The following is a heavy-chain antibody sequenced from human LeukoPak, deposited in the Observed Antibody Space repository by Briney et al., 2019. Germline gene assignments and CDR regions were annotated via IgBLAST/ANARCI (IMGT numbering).Heavy chain of an antibody. Sequence: GGSLRLSCAASGFTFSSYAMLWVRQAPGKGLEWVAVISYDGSNKYYADSVKGRFTISRDNSKNTLYLQMNSLRAEDTAVYYCAREAPKLLRFLEWVPVFDYWGQGTLVTVSS. CDR3: AREAPKLLRFLEWVPVFDY. D-gene: IGHD3-3*01. CDR2: ISYDGSNK. CDR1: GFTFSSYA. V-gene: IGHV3-30-3*01. J-gene: IGHJ4*02.